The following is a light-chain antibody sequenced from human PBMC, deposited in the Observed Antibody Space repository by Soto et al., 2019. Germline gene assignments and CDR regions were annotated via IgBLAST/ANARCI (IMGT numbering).Light chain of an antibody. CDR2: LNSDGTH. Sequence: QLVLTQSPSASASLGASVKLTCTLSSGHSSYAIAWHQQQPEKGPRYLMKLNSDGTHSKGDGITDRFSGSSSGAERYLTISSLQAEDDAAYYCQTWGTGIHVVFGGGTKLTVL. V-gene: IGLV4-69*02. CDR3: QTWGTGIHVV. J-gene: IGLJ2*01. CDR1: SGHSSYA.